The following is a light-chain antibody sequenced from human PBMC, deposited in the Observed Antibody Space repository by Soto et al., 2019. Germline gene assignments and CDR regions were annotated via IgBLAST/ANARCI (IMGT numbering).Light chain of an antibody. J-gene: IGKJ3*01. Sequence: EIVMTQSPATLSVSPGERAALFCRASQSVGRNLAWYQQRPGQAPRLLIHGASARPSGVPARFSGSGSGTDFTLTIISLQSGDFAVYFCQQYSDSPITFGPGTTVDLK. CDR1: QSVGRN. V-gene: IGKV3-15*01. CDR2: GAS. CDR3: QQYSDSPIT.